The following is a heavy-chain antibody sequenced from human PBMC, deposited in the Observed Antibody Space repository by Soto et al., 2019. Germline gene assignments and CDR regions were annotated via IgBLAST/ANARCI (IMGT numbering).Heavy chain of an antibody. CDR3: TRGTRGVFDY. D-gene: IGHD3-10*01. V-gene: IGHV1-18*04. CDR1: GYSLTSYG. CDR2: ITTSNGNR. J-gene: IGHJ4*02. Sequence: QIQLVQSGGEVKRPGASVMVSCKASGYSLTSYGISWVRLVPGQGLEWMAWITTSNGNRNFARKLQDIGSLTADISTSTVYMELRSLTSDDTAFYYCTRGTRGVFDYWCQVTLVTVSS.